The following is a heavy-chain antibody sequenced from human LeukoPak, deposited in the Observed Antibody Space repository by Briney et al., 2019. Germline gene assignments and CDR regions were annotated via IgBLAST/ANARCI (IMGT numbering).Heavy chain of an antibody. V-gene: IGHV4-39*01. CDR3: ARHAWRGSYYPFDY. D-gene: IGHD1-26*01. J-gene: IGHJ4*02. CDR1: GGSISSSSYY. Sequence: SETLSLTCTVSGGSISSSSYYWGWIRQPPGKGLEWIGSIYYSGSTYYNPSLKSRVTISVDTSKNQFSLKLSSVHAADTAVYYCARHAWRGSYYPFDYWGQGTLVTVSS. CDR2: IYYSGST.